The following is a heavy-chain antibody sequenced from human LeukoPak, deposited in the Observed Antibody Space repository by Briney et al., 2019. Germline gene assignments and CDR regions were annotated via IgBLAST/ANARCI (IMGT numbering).Heavy chain of an antibody. J-gene: IGHJ4*02. CDR1: GFTFSSYW. D-gene: IGHD3-16*01. CDR3: ARDSGGNDY. Sequence: GGSLRLSCAASGFTFSSYWMSWVRQAPGKGLEWVANIKQDGSEKYYVDSVKGRFTISRDNTKNSVFLQMNNLRAEDTAMYYCARDSGGNDYWGQGILVTVSS. V-gene: IGHV3-7*01. CDR2: IKQDGSEK.